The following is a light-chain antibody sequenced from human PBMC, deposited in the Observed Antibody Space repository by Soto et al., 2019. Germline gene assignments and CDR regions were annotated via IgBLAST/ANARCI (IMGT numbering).Light chain of an antibody. V-gene: IGLV2-14*01. CDR3: SSYTSSSTEVV. J-gene: IGLJ2*01. CDR2: DVS. CDR1: SSDVGGYNY. Sequence: QSVLTQPASVSGSPGQSITISCTGTSSDVGGYNYDSWYQQHPGKAPKLMIYDVSNRPSGVSNRFSGSKSGNTASLTISGLQAEDEADYYCSSYTSSSTEVVFGGGTQLTVL.